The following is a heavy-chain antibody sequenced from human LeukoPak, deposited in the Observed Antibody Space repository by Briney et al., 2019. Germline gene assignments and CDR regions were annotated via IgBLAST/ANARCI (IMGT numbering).Heavy chain of an antibody. Sequence: PGGSLRLSCAASGFTFSSYAMHWVRQAPGKGLEWVAFIRYDGSNKYYADFVKGRFTISRDNSKNTVYLQMDSLRAEDTAMYYCAKDKGDYWGQGTLVTVSS. CDR1: GFTFSSYA. CDR3: AKDKGDY. J-gene: IGHJ4*02. V-gene: IGHV3-30*02. CDR2: IRYDGSNK.